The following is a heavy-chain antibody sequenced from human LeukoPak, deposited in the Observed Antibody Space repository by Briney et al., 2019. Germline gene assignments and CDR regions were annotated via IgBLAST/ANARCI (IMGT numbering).Heavy chain of an antibody. CDR1: SGSISSHY. V-gene: IGHV4-59*11. J-gene: IGHJ5*02. CDR2: IYYSGST. Sequence: PSETLSLTCTVSSGSISSHYWSWIRQPPGKGLEWIGYIYYSGSTNYNPSLKSRVTISVDTSKNQFSLKLSSVTAADTAVYYCARDRHGPWGQGTLVTVSS. CDR3: ARDRHGP.